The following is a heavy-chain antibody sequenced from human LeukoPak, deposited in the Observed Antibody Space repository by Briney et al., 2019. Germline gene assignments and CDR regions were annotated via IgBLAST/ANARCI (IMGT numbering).Heavy chain of an antibody. CDR1: GFTFSSYA. CDR3: AKDPILWFGELLLPPFDY. D-gene: IGHD3-10*01. CDR2: ISGSGGST. J-gene: IGHJ4*02. Sequence: GGSLRLSCAASGFTFSSYAMSWVRQAPGKGLEWVSAISGSGGSTYYADSVKGRSTISRDNSKNTLYLQMNSLRAEDTAVYYCAKDPILWFGELLLPPFDYWGQGTLVTVSS. V-gene: IGHV3-23*01.